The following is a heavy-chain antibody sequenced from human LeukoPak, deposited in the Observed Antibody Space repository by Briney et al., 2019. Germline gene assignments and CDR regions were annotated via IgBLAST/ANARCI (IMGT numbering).Heavy chain of an antibody. CDR3: ATALRWEPLHFDY. CDR2: FDPEDGET. D-gene: IGHD1-26*01. CDR1: GYTLTELS. J-gene: IGHJ4*02. V-gene: IGHV1-24*01. Sequence: ASVKVSCKVSGYTLTELSIHWVRQAPGKGLEWMGGFDPEDGETIYAQKFQGRVTMTEDTSTDTAYMELSSLRSEDTAVYYCATALRWEPLHFDYWGQGSLVTVSS.